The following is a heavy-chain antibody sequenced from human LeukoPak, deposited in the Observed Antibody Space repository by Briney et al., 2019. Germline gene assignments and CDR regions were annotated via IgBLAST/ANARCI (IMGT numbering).Heavy chain of an antibody. CDR3: AREFEYYYDSSGQQDAFDI. J-gene: IGHJ3*02. CDR2: IYSGGST. D-gene: IGHD3-22*01. CDR1: GFTVSSNY. V-gene: IGHV3-53*01. Sequence: PGGSLRLSCAASGFTVSSNYMSWVRQAPGKGLEWVSVIYSGGSTYYADSVKGRFTISRDNSKNTLYLQMNSLRAEDTAVYYCAREFEYYYDSSGQQDAFDIWGQGTMVTVSS.